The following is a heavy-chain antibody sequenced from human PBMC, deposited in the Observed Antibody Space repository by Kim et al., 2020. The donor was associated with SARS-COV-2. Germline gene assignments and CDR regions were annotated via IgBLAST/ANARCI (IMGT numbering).Heavy chain of an antibody. D-gene: IGHD5-12*01. CDR3: ARVVPRDGYNSGDFDY. Sequence: SVKVSCKASGGTFSSYAISWVRQAPGQGLEWMGRIIPILGIANYAQKFQGRVTITADKSTSTAYMELSSLRSEDTAVYYCARVVPRDGYNSGDFDYWGQGTLVTVSS. CDR1: GGTFSSYA. V-gene: IGHV1-69*04. J-gene: IGHJ4*02. CDR2: IIPILGIA.